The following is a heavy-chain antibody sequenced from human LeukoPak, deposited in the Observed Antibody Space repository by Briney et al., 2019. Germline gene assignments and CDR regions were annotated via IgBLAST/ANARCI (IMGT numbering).Heavy chain of an antibody. D-gene: IGHD2-2*01. V-gene: IGHV3-73*01. CDR1: GFTFSDSA. CDR3: LGRPAAHPYDY. Sequence: QSGGSLRLSCAASGFTFSDSAMHWVRQASGKGLEWVGRIRTKANGYATAYAASLIGRFTISRDDSKNTAYLQMNSLKTEDTAVYYCLGRPAAHPYDYWGQGTLVTVSS. J-gene: IGHJ4*02. CDR2: IRTKANGYAT.